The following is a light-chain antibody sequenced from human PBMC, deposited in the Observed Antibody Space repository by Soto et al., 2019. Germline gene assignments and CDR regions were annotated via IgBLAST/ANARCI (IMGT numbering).Light chain of an antibody. CDR1: QSVSSVY. J-gene: IGKJ3*01. CDR3: QQYGSSPVT. Sequence: EIVLTQSPGTLSLSPGERATLSCRASQSVSSVYVAWYQQKPGQAPRLLIYGASSRATGIPDRFSGSGSGTEFTLTISRLEPEDFAVYYCQQYGSSPVTFGPGTKVDIK. CDR2: GAS. V-gene: IGKV3-20*01.